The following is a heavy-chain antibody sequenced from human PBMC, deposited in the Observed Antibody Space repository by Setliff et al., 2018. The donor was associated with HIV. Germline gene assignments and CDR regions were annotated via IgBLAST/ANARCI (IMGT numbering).Heavy chain of an antibody. J-gene: IGHJ3*02. CDR2: INPNSGGT. Sequence: GASVKVSCKASGYTFTGYYMHWVRRAPGQGLEWMGRINPNSGGTNCAQKCQGRVTMTRDTSISTAYMELSRLRSDDTAAYYCARGTRVGANDAFDIWGQGTMVTVSS. CDR1: GYTFTGYY. V-gene: IGHV1-2*06. D-gene: IGHD1-26*01. CDR3: ARGTRVGANDAFDI.